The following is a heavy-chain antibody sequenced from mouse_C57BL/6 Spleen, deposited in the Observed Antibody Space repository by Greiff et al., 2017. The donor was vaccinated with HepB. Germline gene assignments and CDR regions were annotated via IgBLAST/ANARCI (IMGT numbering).Heavy chain of an antibody. J-gene: IGHJ3*01. Sequence: VKLVESGAELVRPGASVTLSCKASGYTFTDYEMHWVKQTPVHGLEWIGAIDPETGGTAYNQKFKGKAILTADKSSSTAYMELRSLTSEDSAVYYCTRRTGRGFAYWGQGTLVTVSA. D-gene: IGHD4-1*01. CDR3: TRRTGRGFAY. V-gene: IGHV1-15*01. CDR2: IDPETGGT. CDR1: GYTFTDYE.